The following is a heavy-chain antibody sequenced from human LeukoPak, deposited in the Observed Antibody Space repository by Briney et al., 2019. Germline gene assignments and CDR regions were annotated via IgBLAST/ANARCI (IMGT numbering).Heavy chain of an antibody. V-gene: IGHV3-21*01. J-gene: IGHJ3*02. CDR1: GFTFSSYS. Sequence: GGSLRLSCAASGFTFSSYSMNWVRQAPGKGLEWVSSISSSSSYIYYADSVKGRFTISRDNAKNSLYLQMNSLRAEDTAVYYCARVSDGVLDAFDIWGQGTMVTVSS. CDR3: ARVSDGVLDAFDI. D-gene: IGHD4-17*01. CDR2: ISSSSSYI.